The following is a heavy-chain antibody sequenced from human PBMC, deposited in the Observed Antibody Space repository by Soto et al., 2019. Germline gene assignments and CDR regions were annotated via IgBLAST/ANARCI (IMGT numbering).Heavy chain of an antibody. J-gene: IGHJ4*02. CDR2: IKGDETTS. CDR3: ASGAVGSYYVDQ. CDR1: GFTFTSYW. V-gene: IGHV3-74*01. Sequence: EVQVVESGGASVQPGGSLRLSCAASGFTFTSYWMHWVRQAPGKGLLWMSRIKGDETTSSYADSVKGRFTISRDNAKKTVYLQVNSLRAKDKSVYYSASGAVGSYYVDQWGQCSLVTITS. D-gene: IGHD3-10*01.